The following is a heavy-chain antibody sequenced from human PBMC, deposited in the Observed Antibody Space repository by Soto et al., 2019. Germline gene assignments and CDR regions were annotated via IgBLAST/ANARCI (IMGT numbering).Heavy chain of an antibody. CDR1: GYSITNGYY. V-gene: IGHV4-38-2*01. CDR3: ARGTPSPLIVRSSRGPWFDP. J-gene: IGHJ5*02. CDR2: IYHSGNT. D-gene: IGHD2-15*01. Sequence: SETLSLTCAVSGYSITNGYYWGWVRQPPGKGLEWIGSIYHSGNTYYNPSLKSRVTISVDTSKMQVSLKLSSVTAADTAVYFCARGTPSPLIVRSSRGPWFDPWGQGTLVTVSS.